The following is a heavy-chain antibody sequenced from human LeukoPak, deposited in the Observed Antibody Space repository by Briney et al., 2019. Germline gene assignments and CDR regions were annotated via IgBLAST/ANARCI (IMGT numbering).Heavy chain of an antibody. V-gene: IGHV4-34*01. CDR2: INHSGST. Sequence: PSETLSLTCAVYGGSFSGYYWSWIRQPPGKGLEWIGEINHSGSTNYNPSLKSRVTISVDTSKNQFSLKLSSVTAADTAVYYCARGGQNLAQYYFDYWGQGTLVTVSS. J-gene: IGHJ4*02. CDR3: ARGGQNLAQYYFDY. CDR1: GGSFSGYY.